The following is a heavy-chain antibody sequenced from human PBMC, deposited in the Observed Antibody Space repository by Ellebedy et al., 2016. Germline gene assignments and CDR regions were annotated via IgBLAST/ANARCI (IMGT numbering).Heavy chain of an antibody. D-gene: IGHD4-17*01. J-gene: IGHJ5*02. CDR1: GYTFTNYD. CDR3: ARGYALDL. V-gene: IGHV1-8*01. CDR2: MSPKSGKT. Sequence: ASVKVSCKASGYTFTNYDVYWVRQATGQGLEWMGWMSPKSGKTGYAQKFQDRLSMTRNTSINTAYMELSSLRSEATAVYYCARGYALDLWGQGALVTVSS.